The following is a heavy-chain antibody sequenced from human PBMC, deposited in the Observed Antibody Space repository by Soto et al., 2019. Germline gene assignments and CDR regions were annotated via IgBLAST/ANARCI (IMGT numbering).Heavy chain of an antibody. J-gene: IGHJ6*02. CDR2: TYYRSKWYN. CDR1: GDSVSSNSAA. Sequence: QVQLQQSGPGLVKPSQTLSLTCAISGDSVSSNSAAWNWIRQSPSRGIEWLGRTYYRSKWYNDYAVSVKSRITINPDTSKNQFSLQLNSVTPEDTAVYYCARDQGIVVVVALWGGGMDVWGQGTTVTVSS. D-gene: IGHD2-15*01. CDR3: ARDQGIVVVVALWGGGMDV. V-gene: IGHV6-1*01.